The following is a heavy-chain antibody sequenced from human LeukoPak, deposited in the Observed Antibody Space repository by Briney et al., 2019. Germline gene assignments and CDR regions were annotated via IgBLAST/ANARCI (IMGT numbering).Heavy chain of an antibody. CDR2: INHSGST. CDR3: ARGRRGGFVMATITAVFFDY. D-gene: IGHD5-24*01. J-gene: IGHJ4*02. CDR1: GGSFSGYY. V-gene: IGHV4-34*01. Sequence: SETLSLTCAVYGGSFSGYYWSWIRQPPGKGLEWIGEINHSGSTNHNPSLKSRVTISVDTSKIQFSLKLSSVTAADTAVYYCARGRRGGFVMATITAVFFDYWGQGTLVTVSS.